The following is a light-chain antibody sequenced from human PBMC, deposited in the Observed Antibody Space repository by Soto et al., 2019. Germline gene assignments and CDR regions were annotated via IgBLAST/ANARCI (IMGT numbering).Light chain of an antibody. Sequence: EIVLTQSPATLSLSPGERATLSCRASQSVSSYLAWYQQKPGQAPRLLIYDASNRATGIPARFSGSGSGTDFTLTISSLQSEDFATYYCQQYGGWPRTFGQGSRVEIK. J-gene: IGKJ1*01. CDR3: QQYGGWPRT. V-gene: IGKV3-11*01. CDR1: QSVSSY. CDR2: DAS.